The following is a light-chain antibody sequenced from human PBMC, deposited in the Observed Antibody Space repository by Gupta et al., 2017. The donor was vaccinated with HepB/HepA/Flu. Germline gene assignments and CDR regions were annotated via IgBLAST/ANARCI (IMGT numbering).Light chain of an antibody. V-gene: IGKV3-20*01. J-gene: IGKJ4*02. CDR3: QQYGSSPS. Sequence: EIVLTQSPGTLSLSPGERATLSCRASQSVERNYLAWYQQRPGQAPRLLIYGASGRATGIPDRFSGSGFVIDFTLTISRRETEDFAVYYGQQYGSSPSFGGGTKVEIK. CDR1: QSVERNY. CDR2: GAS.